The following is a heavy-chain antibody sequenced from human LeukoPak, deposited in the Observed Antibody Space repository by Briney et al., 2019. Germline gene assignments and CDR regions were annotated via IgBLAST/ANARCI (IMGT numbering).Heavy chain of an antibody. CDR2: MSYDGTNK. V-gene: IGHV3-30*04. Sequence: GGSLRLSCAASGFTFSSYAMHWVRQAPGKGLEWVAVMSYDGTNKYYADSVKGRFTISRDNSKNTLYLQMSSLRAEDTAVYYCARDRSLDAWGQGTTVTVSS. CDR3: ARDRSLDA. J-gene: IGHJ6*02. CDR1: GFTFSSYA.